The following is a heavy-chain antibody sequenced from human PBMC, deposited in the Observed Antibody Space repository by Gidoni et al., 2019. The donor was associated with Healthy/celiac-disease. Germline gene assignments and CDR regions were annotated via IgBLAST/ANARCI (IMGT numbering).Heavy chain of an antibody. D-gene: IGHD3-16*02. J-gene: IGHJ5*02. Sequence: QVQLVQSGAEVKKPGASVKVSCKASGYTFPSYAMHWVRQAPGQWLEWMGWINAGNGNTKYSQKFQGRVTITRDTSASTAYMELSSLRSEDTAVYYCARDGDYIWGSYRYTGRFDPWGQGTLVTVSS. CDR1: GYTFPSYA. V-gene: IGHV1-3*01. CDR3: ARDGDYIWGSYRYTGRFDP. CDR2: INAGNGNT.